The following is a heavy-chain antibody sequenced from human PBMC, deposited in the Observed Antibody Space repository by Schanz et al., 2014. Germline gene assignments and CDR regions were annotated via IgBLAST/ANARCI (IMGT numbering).Heavy chain of an antibody. CDR2: IIPILGME. CDR1: GGTFSSYA. V-gene: IGHV1-69*09. D-gene: IGHD1-26*01. Sequence: QLVQSGAEVKKPGASVKVSCKASGGTFSSYAFSWVRQAPGQGLEWMGKIIPILGMENYAQKFQGRVTMTTDTSTSTVYMELRSLTSDDSAVYYCARDRDQWDGNYLDYWGQGTLVTVSS. J-gene: IGHJ4*02. CDR3: ARDRDQWDGNYLDY.